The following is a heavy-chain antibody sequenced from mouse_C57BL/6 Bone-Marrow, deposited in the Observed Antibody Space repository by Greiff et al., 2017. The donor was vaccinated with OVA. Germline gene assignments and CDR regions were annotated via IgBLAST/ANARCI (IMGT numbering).Heavy chain of an antibody. Sequence: QMQLKQSGAELVRPGTSVKMSCKASGYTFTNYWIGWAKQRPGHGLEWIGDIYPGGGYTNYNEKFKGKATLTADKSSSTAYMQFSSLTSEDSAIYYCARRQGNLLWDYYAMDYWGQGTSVTVSS. CDR1: GYTFTNYW. J-gene: IGHJ4*01. CDR3: ARRQGNLLWDYYAMDY. V-gene: IGHV1-63*01. D-gene: IGHD2-1*01. CDR2: IYPGGGYT.